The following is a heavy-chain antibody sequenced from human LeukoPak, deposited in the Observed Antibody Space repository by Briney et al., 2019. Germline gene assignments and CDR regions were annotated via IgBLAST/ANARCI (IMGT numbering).Heavy chain of an antibody. CDR3: AREPPMVRGVNWFDP. CDR2: ISSSSSYI. Sequence: PGGSLRLSCAASGFTFSSYSMNWVRQAPGKGLEWVSSISSSSSYIYYADSVKGRFTISRDNAKNSLYLQMISLRAEDTAVYYCAREPPMVRGVNWFDPWGQGTLVTVSS. J-gene: IGHJ5*02. D-gene: IGHD3-10*01. CDR1: GFTFSSYS. V-gene: IGHV3-21*01.